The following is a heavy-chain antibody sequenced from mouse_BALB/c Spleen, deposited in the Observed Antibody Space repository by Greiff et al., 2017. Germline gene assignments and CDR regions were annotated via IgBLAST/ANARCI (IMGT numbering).Heavy chain of an antibody. CDR2: IWGDGST. D-gene: IGHD2-10*02. Sequence: VKLVESGPGLVAPSQSLSITCTVSGFSLTGYGVNWVRQPPGKGLEWLGMIWGDGSTDYNSALKSRLSISKDNSKSQVFLKMNSLQTDDTARYYCARAPSYGNSWFAYWGQGTLVTVSA. CDR1: GFSLTGYG. CDR3: ARAPSYGNSWFAY. J-gene: IGHJ3*01. V-gene: IGHV2-6-7*01.